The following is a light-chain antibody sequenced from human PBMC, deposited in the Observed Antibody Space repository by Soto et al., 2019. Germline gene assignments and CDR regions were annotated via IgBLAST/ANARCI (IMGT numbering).Light chain of an antibody. Sequence: EIVLTQSPGTLSLSPGERATLSCGVSQIVNSAYLAWYQQKPGQAPRLLIHGASNRATGIPDRFSGSGSGTDFTLTISRLEPEDFAVYYCQQYDTSPFTFGQGSKLEIK. CDR1: QIVNSAY. J-gene: IGKJ2*01. V-gene: IGKV3-20*01. CDR2: GAS. CDR3: QQYDTSPFT.